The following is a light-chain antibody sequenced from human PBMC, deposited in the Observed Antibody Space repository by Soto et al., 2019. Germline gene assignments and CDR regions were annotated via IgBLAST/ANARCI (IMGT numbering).Light chain of an antibody. CDR3: QQYSNRPLT. CDR2: GVS. J-gene: IGKJ4*01. CDR1: QSVGNN. Sequence: EIVMTQSPATLSVSPRERATLSCRASQSVGNNFAWYQQKPGQAPRLLIYGVSIRATGVPSRFSGSGSGTEFTLTISSLQSEDFAVYYCQQYSNRPLTFGGGTKVDIK. V-gene: IGKV3-15*01.